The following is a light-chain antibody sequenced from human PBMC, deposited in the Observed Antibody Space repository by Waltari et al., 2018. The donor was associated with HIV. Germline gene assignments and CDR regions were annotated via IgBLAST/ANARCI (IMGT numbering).Light chain of an antibody. CDR2: KDT. CDR1: KLGERY. Sequence: SYDLSQPPSVSVSPGQTANITCSGDKLGERYTCWYQHKAGQSPVLVIYKDTKRPSGIPERFSGSNSGNTATLTIGGALPTDDSDYYCQAWDSNIVVFGGGTKLTVL. CDR3: QAWDSNIVV. J-gene: IGLJ2*01. V-gene: IGLV3-1*01.